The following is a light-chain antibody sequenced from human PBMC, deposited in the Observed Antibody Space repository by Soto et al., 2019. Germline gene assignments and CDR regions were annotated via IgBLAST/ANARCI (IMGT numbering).Light chain of an antibody. CDR3: QQYYTYPFT. V-gene: IGKV1-8*01. Sequence: AIRMTQSPSSFSASTGDRVTITCRASQGISSYLAWYQQKPGKAPKLLIYAASTLQSGVPSRFRGSGSATDFTLTINCLQSEDFATYYCQQYYTYPFTFGPGTKVDIK. CDR1: QGISSY. CDR2: AAS. J-gene: IGKJ3*01.